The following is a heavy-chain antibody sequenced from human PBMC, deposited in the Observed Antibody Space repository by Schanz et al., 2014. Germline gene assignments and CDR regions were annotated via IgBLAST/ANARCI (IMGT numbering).Heavy chain of an antibody. CDR3: AREWGSIDF. CDR1: GGSISSEY. V-gene: IGHV4-4*07. Sequence: QVQLQESGPALVKPSETLSLTCTVSGGSISSEYWSWIRQPAGKGLEWIGRTQTSGTATYNPSLRGRVTMSVDTPKTQFARKLISVTAADTAVYYCAREWGSIDFWGQGTLVTVSS. D-gene: IGHD3-16*01. J-gene: IGHJ4*02. CDR2: TQTSGTA.